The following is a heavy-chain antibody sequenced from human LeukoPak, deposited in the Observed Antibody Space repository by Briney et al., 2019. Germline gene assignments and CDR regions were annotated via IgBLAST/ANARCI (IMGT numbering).Heavy chain of an antibody. D-gene: IGHD6-19*01. CDR2: IRYDGSNK. CDR1: GFTFSSYG. V-gene: IGHV3-30*02. CDR3: AKVVRSGWYGMDV. Sequence: GGSLRLSCAASGFTFSSYGMHWVRQAPGKGLEWVAFIRYDGSNKYYADSVKGRLTISRDNSKNTLYVQMNSLRAEDTAVYYCAKVVRSGWYGMDVWGKGTTVTISS. J-gene: IGHJ6*04.